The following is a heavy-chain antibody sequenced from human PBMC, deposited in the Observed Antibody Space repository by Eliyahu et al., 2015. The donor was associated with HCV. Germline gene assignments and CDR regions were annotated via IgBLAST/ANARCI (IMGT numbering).Heavy chain of an antibody. CDR2: ISSSSSYI. D-gene: IGHD5-12*01. CDR1: GFTFSSYS. V-gene: IGHV3-21*01. J-gene: IGHJ4*02. CDR3: ARGRYSGPIA. Sequence: EVQLVESGGGLVKPGGSLRLSCAASGFTFSSYSMNWVRQGPGEGLGWVSSISSSSSYIYYADSVKGRFTISRDNAKNSLYLQMNSLRAEDTAVYYCARGRYSGPIAWGQGTLVTVSS.